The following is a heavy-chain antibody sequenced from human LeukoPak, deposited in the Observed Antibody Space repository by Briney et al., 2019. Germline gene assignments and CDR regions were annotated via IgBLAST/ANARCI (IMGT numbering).Heavy chain of an antibody. CDR3: ARGYYDSSGYYLGYYGMDV. V-gene: IGHV1-3*01. D-gene: IGHD3-22*01. Sequence: ASVKVSCKVSGYTLTELSMHWVRQAPGQRLEWMGWINAGNGNTKYSQKFRGRVTITRDTSASTAYMELSSLRSEDTAVYYCARGYYDSSGYYLGYYGMDVWGQGTTVTVSS. CDR2: INAGNGNT. CDR1: GYTLTELS. J-gene: IGHJ6*02.